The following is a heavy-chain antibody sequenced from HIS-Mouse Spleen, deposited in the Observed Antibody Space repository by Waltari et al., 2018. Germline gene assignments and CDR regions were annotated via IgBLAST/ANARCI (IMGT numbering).Heavy chain of an antibody. J-gene: IGHJ4*02. Sequence: EVQLVESGGGLVQPGRSLRLSCAASGFTFDDYAMHWVRQAPGKGLEWVSGISWNSGSIGYADSVKGRFNISRDNAKNSLYLQMNSLRAEDTALYYCAKALRKNEIDYWGQGTLVTVSS. D-gene: IGHD4-17*01. CDR2: ISWNSGSI. CDR3: AKALRKNEIDY. V-gene: IGHV3-9*01. CDR1: GFTFDDYA.